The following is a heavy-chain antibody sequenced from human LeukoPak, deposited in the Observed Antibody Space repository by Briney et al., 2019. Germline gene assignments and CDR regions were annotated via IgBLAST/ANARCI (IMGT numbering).Heavy chain of an antibody. Sequence: NPSETLSLTCTVSGYSISSGYSWGWVRQPPGKGLEWIGSVYHSRSNYYNPSLKSRVSISIDTSKNQFSLKLNSVTAADTAVYYCARHVGYSYGFPHSGLFDYWGQGTLVTVSS. J-gene: IGHJ4*02. CDR1: GYSISSGYS. D-gene: IGHD5-18*01. CDR3: ARHVGYSYGFPHSGLFDY. V-gene: IGHV4-38-2*02. CDR2: VYHSRSN.